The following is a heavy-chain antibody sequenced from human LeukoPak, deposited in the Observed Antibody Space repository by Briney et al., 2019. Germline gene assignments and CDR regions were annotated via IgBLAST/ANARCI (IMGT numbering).Heavy chain of an antibody. D-gene: IGHD2-2*02. CDR1: GFTFSSYA. V-gene: IGHV3-30*04. Sequence: GGSLRLSCAASGFTFSSYAMHWVRQAPGQGLEWVATTSFDISNKYYADSVKGRFTISRDNSKNTLYLQMNSLRTEDTAVYSCARGYCTSTSCYIDYWGQGTLVTVSS. CDR3: ARGYCTSTSCYIDY. CDR2: TSFDISNK. J-gene: IGHJ4*02.